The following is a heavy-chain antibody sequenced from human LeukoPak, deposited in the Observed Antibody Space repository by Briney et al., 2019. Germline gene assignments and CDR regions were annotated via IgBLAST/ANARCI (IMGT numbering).Heavy chain of an antibody. CDR1: GGTFSSYA. V-gene: IGHV1-69*06. CDR2: IIPIFGTA. CDR3: ARITGRHNYYFDY. D-gene: IGHD1-20*01. J-gene: IGHJ4*02. Sequence: SVKVSCKASGGTFSSYAISWVRQAPGQGLEWMGGIIPIFGTANYAQKLQGRVTITADKSTSTAYMELSSLRSEDTAVYYCARITGRHNYYFDYWGQGTLVTVSS.